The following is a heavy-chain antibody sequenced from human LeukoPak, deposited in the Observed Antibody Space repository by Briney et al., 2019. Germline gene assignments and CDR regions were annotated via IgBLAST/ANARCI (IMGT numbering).Heavy chain of an antibody. CDR2: VYSDGST. CDR3: ARALYYFDY. CDR1: GLTVSSHY. V-gene: IGHV3-53*01. Sequence: GGSLRLSCAASGLTVSSHYMSWVCQAPGKGLEWVSLVYSDGSTYYADSVKGRFTISRDNSKNTLYLQMNSLGAEDTAVYYCARALYYFDYWGQGTLVTVSS. J-gene: IGHJ4*02.